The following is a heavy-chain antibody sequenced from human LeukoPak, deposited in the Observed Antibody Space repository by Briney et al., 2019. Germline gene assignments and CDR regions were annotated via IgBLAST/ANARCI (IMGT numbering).Heavy chain of an antibody. V-gene: IGHV4-59*12. J-gene: IGHJ4*02. CDR1: GGSISNDY. CDR3: ARGSRDGYNYPY. CDR2: TYYSGSP. Sequence: SETLSLTCTVSGGSISNDYWSWIRQPPGKGLEWIGFTYYSGSPKYAPSLKSRVTISVDRSKNQFSLKLSPVTAADTAVYYCARGSRDGYNYPYWGQGTLVTVSS. D-gene: IGHD5-24*01.